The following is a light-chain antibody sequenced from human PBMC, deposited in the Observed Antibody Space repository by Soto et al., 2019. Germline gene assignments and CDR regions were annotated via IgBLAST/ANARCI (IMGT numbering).Light chain of an antibody. J-gene: IGLJ3*02. Sequence: SYELTQPPSLSVSPGKTAMITCGGNNIGSQSVHWYQQQPGQAPVLVMFYDRVRPSGIPERFSGSNSGNTATLTISRVEAGDEAVYYWQVWDTSPDPVGVFGGGTKLTVL. CDR3: QVWDTSPDPVGV. CDR1: NIGSQS. CDR2: YDR. V-gene: IGLV3-21*04.